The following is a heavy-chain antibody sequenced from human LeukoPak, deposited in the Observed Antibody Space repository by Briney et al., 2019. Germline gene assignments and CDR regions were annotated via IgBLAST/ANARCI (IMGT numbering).Heavy chain of an antibody. J-gene: IGHJ3*02. V-gene: IGHV3-23*01. D-gene: IGHD6-19*01. Sequence: GGSLRLSCAASGFTFSSYAMSWVRQAPGKGLEWVSGISGSGDKTYYADSVKGRFTISRDNSKNTLYLQMKSLRVEDTAVYYCAAQWLLLGAFDIWGQGTMVTVSS. CDR2: ISGSGDKT. CDR1: GFTFSSYA. CDR3: AAQWLLLGAFDI.